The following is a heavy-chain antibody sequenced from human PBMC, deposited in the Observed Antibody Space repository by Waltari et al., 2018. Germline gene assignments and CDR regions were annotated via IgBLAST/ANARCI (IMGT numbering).Heavy chain of an antibody. CDR2: IYYSGST. CDR1: GCSISSGDYY. V-gene: IGHV4-31*03. J-gene: IGHJ3*02. Sequence: QVQLQESGPGLVKPSQSLSLTCTVSGCSISSGDYYWIWIRQHPGKGLEWIGYIYYSGSTYDNPSLKSRVTISVDTSKNQFSRKLSSVTAADTAVYYCARAPLDDAFDIWGQGTMVTVSS. D-gene: IGHD3-3*01. CDR3: ARAPLDDAFDI.